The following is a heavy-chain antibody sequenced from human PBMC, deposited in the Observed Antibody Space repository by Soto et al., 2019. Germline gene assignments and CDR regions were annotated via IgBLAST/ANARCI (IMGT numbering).Heavy chain of an antibody. CDR2: INHGGST. V-gene: IGHV4-34*01. J-gene: IGHJ3*02. D-gene: IGHD6-13*01. CDR1: GASFSNYY. CDR3: AGAIRSSWNDAFHI. Sequence: LSLTCAVYGASFSNYYWSWLRQPPGKGLEWIGEINHGGSTNYSPSLKSRVTMSIDTHKTQLSLKLTSVTAADTAIYYCAGAIRSSWNDAFHIWGQGTMVTVSS.